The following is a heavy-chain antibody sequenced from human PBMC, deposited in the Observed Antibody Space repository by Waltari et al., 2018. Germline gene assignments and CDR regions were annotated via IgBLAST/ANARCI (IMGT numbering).Heavy chain of an antibody. CDR1: GDSISRSDYY. CDR2: VDDSGNS. J-gene: IGHJ5*01. D-gene: IGHD2-2*01. CDR3: ARQRPAALVAWFDS. Sequence: QLQLQESGPGLVKPSETLSLSCTVSGDSISRSDYYWGWIRQPPGKGLEWIGSVDDSGNSYYTPSLKSRVDISTDTSKNQLSLKLTSVTAADSAVYPCARQRPAALVAWFDSWGQGTPVIVSS. V-gene: IGHV4-39*07.